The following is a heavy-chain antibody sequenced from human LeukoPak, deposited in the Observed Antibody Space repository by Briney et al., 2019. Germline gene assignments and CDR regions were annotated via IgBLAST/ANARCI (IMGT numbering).Heavy chain of an antibody. CDR2: IRYDGNNK. CDR1: GFTFSSYG. J-gene: IGHJ6*03. Sequence: AGTLCLSCAASGFTFSSYGMHWVRQAPAKGQERVAFIRYDGNNKYYADSVKSRLTISRDNAKNSLYLQMNSLRAEDTAVYYCAREISGPLAAAGGYYYYYMDVWGKGATVTISS. V-gene: IGHV3-30*02. D-gene: IGHD6-13*01. CDR3: AREISGPLAAAGGYYYYYMDV.